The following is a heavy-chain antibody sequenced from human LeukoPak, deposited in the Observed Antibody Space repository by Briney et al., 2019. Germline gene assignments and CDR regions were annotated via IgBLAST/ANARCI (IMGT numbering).Heavy chain of an antibody. CDR2: ISGSGGST. D-gene: IGHD2-2*01. J-gene: IGHJ3*02. Sequence: GGSLRLSCAASGFTFSSYAMSWVRQAPGRGREWVSAISGSGGSTYYADSVKGRFTISRDNAKNSLYLQMNSLRAEDTAVYYCARDYCSGTSCYDAFDIWGQGTMVTVSS. CDR1: GFTFSSYA. V-gene: IGHV3-23*01. CDR3: ARDYCSGTSCYDAFDI.